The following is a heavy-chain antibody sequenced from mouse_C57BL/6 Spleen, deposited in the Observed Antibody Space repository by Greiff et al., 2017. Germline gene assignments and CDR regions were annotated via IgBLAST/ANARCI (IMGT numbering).Heavy chain of an antibody. J-gene: IGHJ4*01. D-gene: IGHD2-12*01. V-gene: IGHV1-15*01. CDR3: TRYYNYAMDC. CDR2: IDPETGGT. Sequence: QVQLQQSGAELVRPGASVTLSCKASGYTFTDYEMHWVKQTPVHGLEWIGAIDPETGGTAYNQKFKGKAILTADKSSSTAYMELRSLTSEDSAVYYCTRYYNYAMDCWGQGTSVTVSS. CDR1: GYTFTDYE.